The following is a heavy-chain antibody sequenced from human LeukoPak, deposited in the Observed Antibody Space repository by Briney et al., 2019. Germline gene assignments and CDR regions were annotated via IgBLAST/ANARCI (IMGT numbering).Heavy chain of an antibody. CDR1: GFTLSSIA. CDR2: IRSNGETT. V-gene: IGHV3-23*01. Sequence: RGSLRLSCAASGFTLSSIAMTWVRQAPRKGLEWVSTIRSNGETTYNADSVEGRFTISRDNSKKTLYFQMNRLRVEETALYYSARGQELEDGVFDSWGQGTLVTVSS. J-gene: IGHJ4*02. CDR3: ARGQELEDGVFDS. D-gene: IGHD6-13*01.